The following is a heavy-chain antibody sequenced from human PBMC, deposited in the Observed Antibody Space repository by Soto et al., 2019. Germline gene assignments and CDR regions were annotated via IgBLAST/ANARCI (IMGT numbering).Heavy chain of an antibody. V-gene: IGHV3-23*01. CDR2: ITGSGAGS. D-gene: IGHD6-13*01. CDR3: AKAYSNSWPNDWFDP. J-gene: IGHJ5*02. Sequence: EVQLLESGGGWLQPGGSLRLSCAASGFTFSSYAMNWVRQAPGKGLEWVSGITGSGAGSYYSDSVKGRFTISRDNSKNTLYLQMNSLRAEDTAVYYCAKAYSNSWPNDWFDPWDQGTLVTVSS. CDR1: GFTFSSYA.